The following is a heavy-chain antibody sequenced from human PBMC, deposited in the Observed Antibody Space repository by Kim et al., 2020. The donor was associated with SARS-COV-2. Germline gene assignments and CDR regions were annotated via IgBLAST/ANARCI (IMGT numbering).Heavy chain of an antibody. D-gene: IGHD1-20*01. J-gene: IGHJ6*02. Sequence: SETLSLRCAVYVGSFSGNHWNWVRQSQGGGLEWNGEVDHTETINTNPSLSGRAALTVDRAKNQSSLQLTSVTAADTAMYFCARGGAGVVPSPILGLGPHYDNCALDVGGQGTTVTVSS. CDR2: VDHTETI. V-gene: IGHV4-34*04. CDR1: VGSFSGNH. CDR3: ARGGAGVVPSPILGLGPHYDNCALDV.